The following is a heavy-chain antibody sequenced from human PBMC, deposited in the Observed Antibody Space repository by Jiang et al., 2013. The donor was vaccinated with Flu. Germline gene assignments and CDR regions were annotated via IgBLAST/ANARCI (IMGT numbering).Heavy chain of an antibody. CDR2: IYYSGST. J-gene: IGHJ4*02. V-gene: IGHV4-31*03. CDR1: GGSISSGGYY. Sequence: SGSGLVKPSQTLSLTCTVSGGSISSGGYYWSWIRQHPGKGLEWIGYIYYSGSTYYNPSLKSRVTISVDTSKNQFSLKLSSVTAADTAVYYCARAPGRSYGDKAPYFDYWGQGTLVTVSS. D-gene: IGHD4-17*01. CDR3: ARAPGRSYGDKAPYFDY.